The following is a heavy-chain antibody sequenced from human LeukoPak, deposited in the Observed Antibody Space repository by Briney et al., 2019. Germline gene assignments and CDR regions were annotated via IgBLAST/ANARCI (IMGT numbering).Heavy chain of an antibody. CDR1: GYSISSGYY. J-gene: IGHJ5*02. CDR2: MYHNGST. V-gene: IGHV4-38-2*02. Sequence: PSETLSLTCTVSGYSISSGYYWGWIRPPPGKGLEWIGSMYHNGSTYYNPSLKSRVTISVDTSKNQFSLKLSSVTAADTAVYYCARHPSGRMWLQQGGWFDPWGQGTLVTVSS. CDR3: ARHPSGRMWLQQGGWFDP. D-gene: IGHD5-24*01.